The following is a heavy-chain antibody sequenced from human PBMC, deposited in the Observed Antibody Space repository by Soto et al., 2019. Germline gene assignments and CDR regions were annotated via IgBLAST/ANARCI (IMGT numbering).Heavy chain of an antibody. CDR1: EGTFSCYT. CDR3: SRRSYYNGSGSYSDDFDI. Sequence: QVQLVQSGAEVKKPGSSVKVSCKASEGTFSCYTISWVRHAPGQGLEWMGRIIPILGIANYAQKFQGRVTITADKSTSTAYMELSSLRSEDTAVYYWSRRSYYNGSGSYSDDFDIWGQGTMVTVSS. CDR2: IIPILGIA. D-gene: IGHD3-10*01. J-gene: IGHJ3*02. V-gene: IGHV1-69*02.